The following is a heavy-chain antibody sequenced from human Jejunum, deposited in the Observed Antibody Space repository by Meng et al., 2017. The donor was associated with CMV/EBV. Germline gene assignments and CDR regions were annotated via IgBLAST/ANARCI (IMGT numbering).Heavy chain of an antibody. CDR2: VTYDGGNE. CDR3: AKERSSWGFVDR. D-gene: IGHD7-27*01. Sequence: CAPSGFTLRTYGIHWVRQAPGKGLGWVAFVTYDGGNEYYEDSVKGRFTISRDNSKNTLYLQMNSLRAEDTAVYYCAKERSSWGFVDRWGQGTLVTVSS. J-gene: IGHJ5*02. V-gene: IGHV3-30*02. CDR1: GFTLRTYG.